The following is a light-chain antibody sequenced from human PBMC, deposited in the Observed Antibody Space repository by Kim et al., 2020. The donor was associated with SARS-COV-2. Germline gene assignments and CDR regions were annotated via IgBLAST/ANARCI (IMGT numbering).Light chain of an antibody. Sequence: QAGLTQPPSVSKGLRQTATLTCTGNSNDVGNQGAAWLQQHQGHPPKLLSYRNNNRPSGISERLSASRSGNTASLTITGLQPEDEADYYCSSWDSSLGGYVFGTGTKVTVL. CDR1: SNDVGNQG. J-gene: IGLJ1*01. CDR2: RNN. CDR3: SSWDSSLGGYV. V-gene: IGLV10-54*01.